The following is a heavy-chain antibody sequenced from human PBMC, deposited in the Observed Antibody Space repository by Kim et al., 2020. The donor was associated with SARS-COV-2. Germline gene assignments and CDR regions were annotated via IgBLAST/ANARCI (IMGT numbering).Heavy chain of an antibody. D-gene: IGHD2-2*01. V-gene: IGHV3-74*01. CDR3: ARVAVVPAAIGYYYYGMDV. Sequence: GRFTISRDNAKNTLYLQMNSLRAEDTAGYYCARVAVVPAAIGYYYYGMDVWGQGTTVTVSS. J-gene: IGHJ6*02.